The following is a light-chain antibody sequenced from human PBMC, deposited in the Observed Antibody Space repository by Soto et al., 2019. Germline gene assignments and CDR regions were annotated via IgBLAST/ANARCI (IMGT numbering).Light chain of an antibody. J-gene: IGLJ2*01. Sequence: QSALTQPASVSGSPGQSITISCTGTSSDVGGYNYVSWYQQHPGKAPKLMIYDVSNRPSGVSNRFSGSKSGNTASLTISGLHAEDEADYYCSSYTSSSTLVFGGVTKLSV. CDR3: SSYTSSSTLV. CDR1: SSDVGGYNY. CDR2: DVS. V-gene: IGLV2-14*01.